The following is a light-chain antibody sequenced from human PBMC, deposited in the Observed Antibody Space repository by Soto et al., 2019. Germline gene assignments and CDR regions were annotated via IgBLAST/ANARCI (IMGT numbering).Light chain of an antibody. CDR1: QSLLHRNGYHY. Sequence: VLTQSPLSLPVTPGEPASISCRSSQSLLHRNGYHYLDWYLQKPGQSPLLLIHLGSNRASGVPDRFSGSGSGTDFTLKISRVEALDVRFYYCMQALQTPLTFGGGNKVEIQ. V-gene: IGKV2-28*01. J-gene: IGKJ4*01. CDR2: LGS. CDR3: MQALQTPLT.